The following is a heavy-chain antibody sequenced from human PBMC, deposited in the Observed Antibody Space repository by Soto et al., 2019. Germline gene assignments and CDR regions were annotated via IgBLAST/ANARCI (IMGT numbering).Heavy chain of an antibody. D-gene: IGHD7-27*01. CDR2: IWYDGSNR. CDR1: GXIFSSFG. J-gene: IGHJ4*02. V-gene: IGHV3-33*01. CDR3: VRDLLGSGGHFDY. Sequence: LRLSFAASGXIFSSFGMHWVRQAPGKGLEWVAHIWYDGSNRYYADSVKGRFTISRDNSRNTLYLQMNSLRAEDTAVYHCVRDLLGSGGHFDYWGQGTLVTVSS.